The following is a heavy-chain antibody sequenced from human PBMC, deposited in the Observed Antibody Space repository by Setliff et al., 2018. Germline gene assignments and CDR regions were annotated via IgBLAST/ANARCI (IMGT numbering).Heavy chain of an antibody. Sequence: ASVKVSCKASGGTFSSYAISWVRQAPGQGLEWMGGIIPILGIANYAQKFQGRVTITADESTSTAYMELSSLRSEDTAVYYCARRYCGGDCSAYGMDVWGQGTTVTAP. CDR3: ARRYCGGDCSAYGMDV. V-gene: IGHV1-69*10. CDR2: IIPILGIA. D-gene: IGHD2-21*02. J-gene: IGHJ6*02. CDR1: GGTFSSYA.